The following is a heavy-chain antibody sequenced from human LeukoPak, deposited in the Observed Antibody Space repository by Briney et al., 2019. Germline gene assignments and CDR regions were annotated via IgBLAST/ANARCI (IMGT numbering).Heavy chain of an antibody. V-gene: IGHV3-74*01. CDR3: TRVFVGDEYSSSGY. J-gene: IGHJ4*02. D-gene: IGHD6-13*01. CDR2: INSDGSST. Sequence: GGSLRLSCAASGFTFSRYYMHWVRQAPGKGLVWVSRINSDGSSTTYADSVKGRFTISRDNAKNTLYLQMNSVKVEDTAVYYCTRVFVGDEYSSSGYWGQGTLVTVSS. CDR1: GFTFSRYY.